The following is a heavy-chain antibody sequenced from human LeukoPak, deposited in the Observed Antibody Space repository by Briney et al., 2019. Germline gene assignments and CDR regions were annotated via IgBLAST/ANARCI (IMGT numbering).Heavy chain of an antibody. CDR2: IIPILGIA. Sequence: SVKVSCKASGGTFSSYAISWVRQAPGQGLEWMGRIIPILGIANYAQKFQGRVTITADKSTSTAYMELSSLRSEDTAVYYCARGRQYYYGSSGYYFDYWGQGTLVTVSS. CDR1: GGTFSSYA. D-gene: IGHD3-22*01. J-gene: IGHJ4*02. V-gene: IGHV1-69*04. CDR3: ARGRQYYYGSSGYYFDY.